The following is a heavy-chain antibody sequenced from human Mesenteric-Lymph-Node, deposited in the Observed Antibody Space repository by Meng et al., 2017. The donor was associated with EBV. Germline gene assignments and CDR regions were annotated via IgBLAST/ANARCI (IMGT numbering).Heavy chain of an antibody. V-gene: IGHV4-30-2*01. CDR3: ARSAGGDYFDY. Sequence: LQRPGPGPGLVRPSQTLSLTCAVAGGSIISGGYSWSWIRQAPGKGLEWIGFIYHSGPTYLNPSLRSRVNLSVDTSKNQFSLNLRSVSAADTAIYYCARSAGGDYFDYWGQGTLVTVSS. J-gene: IGHJ4*02. CDR1: GGSIISGGYS. D-gene: IGHD1-26*01. CDR2: IYHSGPT.